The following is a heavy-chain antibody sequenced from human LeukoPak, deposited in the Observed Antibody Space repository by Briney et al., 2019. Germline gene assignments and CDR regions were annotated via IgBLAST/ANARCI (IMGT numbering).Heavy chain of an antibody. CDR1: GFTFSSYW. J-gene: IGHJ4*02. CDR2: ISAGGGNT. V-gene: IGHV3-23*01. D-gene: IGHD5-24*01. CDR3: AKSGYNRFDY. Sequence: GGSLRLSCAASGFTFSSYWMSWVRQAPGKGLEWVSAISAGGGNTDYADSVKGRFTISRDNSKNTLYLQMNSLRAEDTAVYYCAKSGYNRFDYWGQGTLVTVSS.